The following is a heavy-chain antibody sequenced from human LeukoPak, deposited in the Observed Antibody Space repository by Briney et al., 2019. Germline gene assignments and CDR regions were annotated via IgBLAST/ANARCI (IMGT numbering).Heavy chain of an antibody. Sequence: GGSLRLSCAASGFTFSSYAMSWVRQAPGKGLEWVSTINDSGGSTYYADSAKGRFTISRDNSKNTLYLQIHSLRAEDTALYYCAKAAVAGYNWFDSWGQGTLVTVSS. CDR1: GFTFSSYA. J-gene: IGHJ5*01. CDR3: AKAAVAGYNWFDS. D-gene: IGHD6-19*01. V-gene: IGHV3-23*01. CDR2: INDSGGST.